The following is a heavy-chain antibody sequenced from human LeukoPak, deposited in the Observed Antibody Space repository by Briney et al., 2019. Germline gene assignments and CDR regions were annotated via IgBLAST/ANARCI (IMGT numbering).Heavy chain of an antibody. CDR1: GGSISSYY. V-gene: IGHV4-59*01. CDR3: ARDLSLDY. CDR2: IYYSGST. J-gene: IGHJ4*02. Sequence: PSETLSLTCTVSGGSISSYYWSWIRQPPGKGLEWIGYIYYSGSTNYNPSLKSRVTISVDTSKNQFSLKLSSVTAADTALYYCARDLSLDYWGQGTLVTVSS.